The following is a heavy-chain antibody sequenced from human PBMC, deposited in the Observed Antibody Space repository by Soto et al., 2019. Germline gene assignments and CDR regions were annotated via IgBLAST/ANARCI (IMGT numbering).Heavy chain of an antibody. CDR2: ISYSGTT. J-gene: IGHJ5*02. V-gene: IGHV4-30-4*01. Sequence: SETLSLTCTVSGYSLSSINNYWSWIRQPPGEGLEWIGFISYSGTTSYSPSLKSRVAISLDTSKNQFSLSLNFVTAADTAVYYCARGRGYSYGLDPWGQGSLVTVPQ. D-gene: IGHD5-18*01. CDR1: GYSLSSINNY. CDR3: ARGRGYSYGLDP.